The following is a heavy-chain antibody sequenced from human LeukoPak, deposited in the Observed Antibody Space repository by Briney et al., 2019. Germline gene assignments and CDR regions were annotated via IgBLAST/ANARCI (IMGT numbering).Heavy chain of an antibody. Sequence: GGSLRLSCAASGFSVNNNYMNWVRQSQGKGLEWVSYIDTFGITYYADSVTGRLTISRDSSTNTLHLQMNSLRADDTAVYYCAGGPYYGTGSRPGYLSYWCLGTLVTVSS. CDR3: AGGPYYGTGSRPGYLSY. V-gene: IGHV3-53*01. J-gene: IGHJ4*02. CDR2: IDTFGIT. D-gene: IGHD3-10*01. CDR1: GFSVNNNY.